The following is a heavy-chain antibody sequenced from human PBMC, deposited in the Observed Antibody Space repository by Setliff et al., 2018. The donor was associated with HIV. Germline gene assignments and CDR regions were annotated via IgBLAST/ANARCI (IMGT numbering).Heavy chain of an antibody. D-gene: IGHD2-21*02. CDR2: IYDTGST. CDR3: ARHDCGGDCSINWFDP. CDR1: GGSIGGFY. Sequence: PSETLSLTCTVSGGSIGGFYWNWIRQSAGKGLQWIGRIYDTGSTKYNPSLKSRLTMSLDTSKNQFSLNLTSVTAADTAVYYCARHDCGGDCSINWFDPWGQGTLVTVSS. J-gene: IGHJ5*02. V-gene: IGHV4-4*07.